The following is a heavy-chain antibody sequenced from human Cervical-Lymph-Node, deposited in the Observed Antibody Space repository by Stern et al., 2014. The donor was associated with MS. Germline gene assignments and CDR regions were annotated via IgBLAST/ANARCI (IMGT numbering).Heavy chain of an antibody. CDR2: IYYSGST. V-gene: IGHV4-59*01. Sequence: VQLVQSGPGLVKPSETLSLTCTVSGGSISYYYWSWIRQPPGKGLEWIGYIYYSGSTNYTPSLKSRVTISVDTSKNQFSLKLSSVTAADTAVYYCARGGSSSPPFDYWGQGTLVTVSS. J-gene: IGHJ4*02. CDR1: GGSISYYY. D-gene: IGHD6-6*01. CDR3: ARGGSSSPPFDY.